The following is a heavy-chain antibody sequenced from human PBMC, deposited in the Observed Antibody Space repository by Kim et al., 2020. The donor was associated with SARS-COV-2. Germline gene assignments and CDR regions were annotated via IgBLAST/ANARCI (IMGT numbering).Heavy chain of an antibody. D-gene: IGHD6-13*01. V-gene: IGHV3-48*03. CDR1: GFTFSSYE. J-gene: IGHJ4*02. CDR3: ARWGSSSWYYFDY. CDR2: ISSSGSTI. Sequence: GGSLRLSCAASGFTFSSYEMNWVRQAPGKGLEWVSYISSSGSTIYYADSVKGRFTISRDNAKSSLYLQMNSLRAEDTAVYYCARWGSSSWYYFDYWGQGTLVTVSS.